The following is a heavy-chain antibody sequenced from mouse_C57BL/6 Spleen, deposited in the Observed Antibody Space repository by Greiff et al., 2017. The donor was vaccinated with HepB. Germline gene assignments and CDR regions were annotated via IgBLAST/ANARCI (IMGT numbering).Heavy chain of an antibody. CDR3: ARGTGTIWFAY. V-gene: IGHV1-52*01. CDR2: IDPSDSET. CDR1: GYTFTSYW. J-gene: IGHJ3*01. D-gene: IGHD4-1*01. Sequence: QVQLQQPGAELVRPGSSVKLSCKASGYTFTSYWMHWVKQRPIQGLEWIGNIDPSDSETHYNQKFKDKATLTVDKSSSTAYMQLSSLTSEDSAVYCCARGTGTIWFAYWGQGTLVTVSA.